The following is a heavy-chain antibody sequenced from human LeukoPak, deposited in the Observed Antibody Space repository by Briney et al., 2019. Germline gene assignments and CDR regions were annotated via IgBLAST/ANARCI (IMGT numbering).Heavy chain of an antibody. V-gene: IGHV3-23*01. CDR2: ISGGSGST. J-gene: IGHJ4*02. CDR3: ARDLVVVAATRVVEPAY. D-gene: IGHD2-15*01. CDR1: GFTFSSYA. Sequence: GGSLRLSCAASGFTFSSYAMSWVRQAAGKGLEWVSAISGGSGSTSYADSVKGRFTISRDNSKNTLYLQMNSLRAEDTAVYYCARDLVVVAATRVVEPAYWGQGTLVTVSS.